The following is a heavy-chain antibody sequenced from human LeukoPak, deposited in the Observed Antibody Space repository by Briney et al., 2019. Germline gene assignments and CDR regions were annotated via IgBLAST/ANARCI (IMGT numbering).Heavy chain of an antibody. Sequence: RSSETQSLTCAVYGGSFSGYYWSWIRHPPGRALEWIGEINHSGSTNYNPSLKSRVTISVDTSKNQFSLKLSSVTAADTAVYYCARGGAHYYDSSGYPTPFDPWGQGTLVTVSS. V-gene: IGHV4-34*01. D-gene: IGHD3-22*01. J-gene: IGHJ5*02. CDR3: ARGGAHYYDSSGYPTPFDP. CDR1: GGSFSGYY. CDR2: INHSGST.